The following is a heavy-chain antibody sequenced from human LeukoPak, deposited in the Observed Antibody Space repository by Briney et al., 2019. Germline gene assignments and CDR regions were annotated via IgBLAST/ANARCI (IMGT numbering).Heavy chain of an antibody. V-gene: IGHV3-23*01. Sequence: GGSLRLSCAASGFTFSGYGMSWVRQAPGKGLEWVSAISGSGGSTYYADSVKGRFTIPRDNSKNTLYLQMNSLRAEDTAVYYCAKEEEDYDILTGYRHPVYFDYWGQGTLVTVSS. J-gene: IGHJ4*02. CDR1: GFTFSGYG. CDR3: AKEEEDYDILTGYRHPVYFDY. D-gene: IGHD3-9*01. CDR2: ISGSGGST.